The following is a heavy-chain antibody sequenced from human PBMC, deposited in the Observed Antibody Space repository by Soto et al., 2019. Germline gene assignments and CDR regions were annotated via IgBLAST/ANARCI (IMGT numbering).Heavy chain of an antibody. Sequence: QVQLVESGGGVVQSGRYLRLSCAASGFTFSSYGMHWVRQAPGKGLEWVALVWFDGSKKYYADSVKGRFTISRDNSKKTLYLQMNSLRVDDTAVYYCAREGRAYCCGDCSLFDNWGQGTLVTVSS. CDR3: AREGRAYCCGDCSLFDN. V-gene: IGHV3-33*01. CDR1: GFTFSSYG. D-gene: IGHD2-21*02. J-gene: IGHJ4*02. CDR2: VWFDGSKK.